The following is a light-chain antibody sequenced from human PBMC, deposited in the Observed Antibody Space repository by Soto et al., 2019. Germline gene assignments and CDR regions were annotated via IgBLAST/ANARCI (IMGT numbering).Light chain of an antibody. CDR3: QQYGSSPWT. V-gene: IGKV3-20*01. CDR2: GAS. J-gene: IGKJ1*01. CDR1: QTVSRSF. Sequence: EIVLTQSPGTLSLSPGERATLSCRASQTVSRSFLAWYQQKPGQAPRLLMYGASSRATGIPDRFSGSGSGTDFTLTISRLEPEDFAVYYCQQYGSSPWTFGQGTKV.